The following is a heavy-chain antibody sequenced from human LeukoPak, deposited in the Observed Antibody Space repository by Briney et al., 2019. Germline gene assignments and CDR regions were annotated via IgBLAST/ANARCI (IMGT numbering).Heavy chain of an antibody. CDR2: MYHTGTI. Sequence: GSLRLSCAASGFTFSSYGMHWVRQPPGKGLEWIGEMYHTGTINYNPSLKSRVTMSIDKSKNHFSPKVSSVTVADTAVYYCARDGGIAAPGTRGMDVWGQGTTVTVSS. J-gene: IGHJ6*02. V-gene: IGHV4-4*02. CDR1: GFTFSSYG. CDR3: ARDGGIAAPGTRGMDV. D-gene: IGHD6-13*01.